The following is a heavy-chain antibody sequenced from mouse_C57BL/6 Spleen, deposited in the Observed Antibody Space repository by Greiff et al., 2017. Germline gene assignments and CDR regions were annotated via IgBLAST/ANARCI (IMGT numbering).Heavy chain of an antibody. CDR3: ARSSIYYGNCYFDY. Sequence: VQLQQSGPELVKPGASVKISCKASGYSFTDYNMNWVKQSNGKSLEWIGVINPNYGTTCYNQKFKGKATLTVDKSSSTAYMQRNSLTSQDSAVYYCARSSIYYGNCYFDYWGQGTTLTVSS. CDR1: GYSFTDYN. CDR2: INPNYGTT. D-gene: IGHD2-1*01. V-gene: IGHV1-39*01. J-gene: IGHJ2*01.